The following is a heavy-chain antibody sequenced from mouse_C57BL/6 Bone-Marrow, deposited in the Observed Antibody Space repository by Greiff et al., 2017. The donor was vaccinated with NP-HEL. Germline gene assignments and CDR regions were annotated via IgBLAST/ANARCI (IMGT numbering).Heavy chain of an antibody. CDR2: LWTGGGT. CDR3: ARENCWGFAY. CDR1: GFSLTSYA. Sequence: QVQLKESGPGLVAPSQSLSITCTVSGFSLTSYAISWVRQPPGKGLEWLGVLWTGGGTNYNSALNSRLSISKDNSKSQVFLKMNSLQTDDTARYYCARENCWGFAYWGQGTLVTVSA. J-gene: IGHJ3*01. V-gene: IGHV2-9-1*01. D-gene: IGHD4-1*01.